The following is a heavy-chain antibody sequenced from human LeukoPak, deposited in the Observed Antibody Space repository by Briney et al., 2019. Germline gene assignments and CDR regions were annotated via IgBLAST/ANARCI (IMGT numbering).Heavy chain of an antibody. CDR1: GDSFVRGIFY. Sequence: PSETLSLTCTVSGDSFVRGIFYWGWIRQPPGKGLGWIGSIHYSGSPYYSPSLKSRVSVSVDTSKNQFSLKVTSVTATDTSMYYCARVSGYCSAGSCYSSTFDSWGKGTLVTVSS. V-gene: IGHV4-39*01. J-gene: IGHJ4*02. D-gene: IGHD2-15*01. CDR3: ARVSGYCSAGSCYSSTFDS. CDR2: IHYSGSP.